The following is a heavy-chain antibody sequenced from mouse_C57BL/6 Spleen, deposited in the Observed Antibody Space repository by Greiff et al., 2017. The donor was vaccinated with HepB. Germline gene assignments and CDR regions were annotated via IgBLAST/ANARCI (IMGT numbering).Heavy chain of an antibody. J-gene: IGHJ1*03. CDR2: INPNNGGT. D-gene: IGHD1-1*01. CDR3: ARPATYWGSSHWYFDV. CDR1: GYTFTDYN. Sequence: EVQLQQSGPELVKPGASVKIPCKASGYTFTDYNMDWVKQSHGKSLEWIGDINPNNGGTIYNQKFKGKATLTVDKSSSTAYMELRSLTSEDTAVYYCARPATYWGSSHWYFDVWGTGTTVTVSS. V-gene: IGHV1-18*01.